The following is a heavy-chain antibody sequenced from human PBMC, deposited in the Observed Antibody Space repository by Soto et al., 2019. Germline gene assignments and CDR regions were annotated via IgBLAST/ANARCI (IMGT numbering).Heavy chain of an antibody. J-gene: IGHJ3*02. CDR3: IVRGESDAFDI. D-gene: IGHD3-10*01. Sequence: EVQLVESGGGLVKPGGSLRLSCAASGFTFSNAWMNWVRQAPGKGLEWVGRIKRKTDGGTTDYAEPVKCRFAISRDDSKTTLSLQMNSLQTEDTAVYYCIVRGESDAFDIWGQGTMVTVS. CDR2: IKRKTDGGTT. V-gene: IGHV3-15*07. CDR1: GFTFSNAW.